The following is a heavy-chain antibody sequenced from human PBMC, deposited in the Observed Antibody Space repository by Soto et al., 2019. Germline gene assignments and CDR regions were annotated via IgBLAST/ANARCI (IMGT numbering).Heavy chain of an antibody. J-gene: IGHJ3*02. D-gene: IGHD7-27*01. CDR1: GFTFSSYW. Sequence: GSLRLSCAASGFTFSSYWMSWVRQAPGKGLEWVANIKQDGSEKYYVDSVKGRFTISRDNAKNSLYTQMNSLRAEDTAVYYCARETGEKAFDIWGQGTVVTVSS. CDR3: ARETGEKAFDI. CDR2: IKQDGSEK. V-gene: IGHV3-7*03.